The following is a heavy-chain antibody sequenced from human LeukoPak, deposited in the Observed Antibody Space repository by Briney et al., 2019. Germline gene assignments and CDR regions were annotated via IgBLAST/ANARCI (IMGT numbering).Heavy chain of an antibody. J-gene: IGHJ4*02. CDR2: ISGSGGST. D-gene: IGHD2-15*01. CDR3: AKDIQLLPGLYYFDY. CDR1: GFTFSSYA. Sequence: PGGSLRLSCAASGFTFSSYAMSWVRQAPGKGLERVSDISGSGGSTYYADSVKGRFTISRDNSKNTLYLQMNSLRAEDTAVYYCAKDIQLLPGLYYFDYWGQGTLVTVSS. V-gene: IGHV3-23*01.